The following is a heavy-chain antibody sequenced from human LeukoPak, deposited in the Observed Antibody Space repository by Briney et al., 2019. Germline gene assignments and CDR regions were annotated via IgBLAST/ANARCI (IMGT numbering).Heavy chain of an antibody. J-gene: IGHJ5*02. D-gene: IGHD6-6*01. CDR1: EYRFTSYW. CDR2: MYPGDSET. Sequence: GESLKLSCKGSEYRFTSYWIGGVRQMPGKGLDWMEIMYPGDSETIYSPSFQGQVTMSADKSTSTAYLQWSSLKASDTAMYYCARRSTARLNWFDPWGQGTLVTVSS. CDR3: ARRSTARLNWFDP. V-gene: IGHV5-51*01.